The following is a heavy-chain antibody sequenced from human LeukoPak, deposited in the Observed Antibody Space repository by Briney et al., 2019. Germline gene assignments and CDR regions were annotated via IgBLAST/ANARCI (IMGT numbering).Heavy chain of an antibody. D-gene: IGHD6-13*01. CDR2: INTDGSST. V-gene: IGHV3-74*01. CDR3: ARVLRAGWFDP. Sequence: PGGSLRLSCAASGFTFSSYWMHWVRQAPGKGLVWVSRINTDGSSTSYADSVKGRFTISRDNAKNTLYLQMNSLRAEDTAVYYCARVLRAGWFDPWGQGTLVTVSS. J-gene: IGHJ5*02. CDR1: GFTFSSYW.